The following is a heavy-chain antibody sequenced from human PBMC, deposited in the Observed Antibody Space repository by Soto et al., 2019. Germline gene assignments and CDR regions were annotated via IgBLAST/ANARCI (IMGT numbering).Heavy chain of an antibody. CDR2: MNPNSGNT. V-gene: IGHV1-8*01. CDR3: ARLGSSDYGDYDLYYYYMDV. Sequence: QVQLVQSGAEVKKPGASVKVSCKASGYTFTSYDINWVRQATGQGLEWMGWMNPNSGNTGYAQKFQGRVTMTRNTSISTAYMELSSLRSEDTAVYYCARLGSSDYGDYDLYYYYMDVWGKGTTVTVSS. J-gene: IGHJ6*03. CDR1: GYTFTSYD. D-gene: IGHD4-17*01.